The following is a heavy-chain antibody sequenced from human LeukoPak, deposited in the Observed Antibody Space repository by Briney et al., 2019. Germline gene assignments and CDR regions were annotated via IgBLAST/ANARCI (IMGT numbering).Heavy chain of an antibody. CDR2: IYYSGST. D-gene: IGHD3-10*01. Sequence: PSETLSLTCTVSGGSISSSSYYWSWIRQPPGKGLEWIGYIYYSGSTNYNPSLKSRVTISVDTSKNQFSLNLSSVTAADTAVYYCARAVGGDGSGSLWGPGTLVTVSS. J-gene: IGHJ4*02. V-gene: IGHV4-61*01. CDR3: ARAVGGDGSGSL. CDR1: GGSISSSSYY.